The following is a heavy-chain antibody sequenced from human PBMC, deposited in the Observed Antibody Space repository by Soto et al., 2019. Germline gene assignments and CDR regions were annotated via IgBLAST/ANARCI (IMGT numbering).Heavy chain of an antibody. CDR2: IYNSGST. CDR3: ARFTMTGGFDP. CDR1: GGSIVSGGYS. D-gene: IGHD3-22*01. Sequence: LQLQESGSGLVKPSQTLSLTCTVSGGSIVSGGYSWAWIRHPPGKGREWSGYIYNSGSTYYNPSRKSRVTMSVDRSENQFSLKVKYVDAADKYGEYCARFTMTGGFDPWGQGTLVTVSS. J-gene: IGHJ5*02. V-gene: IGHV4-30-2*01.